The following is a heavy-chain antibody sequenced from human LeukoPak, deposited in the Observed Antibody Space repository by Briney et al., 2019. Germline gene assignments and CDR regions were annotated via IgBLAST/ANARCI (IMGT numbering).Heavy chain of an antibody. Sequence: WGSLRLSCAASGFTFSSYNMNWVRQAPGKGLEWVAVISYDGSNKYYADSVKGRFTISRDNSKNTLYLQMNSLRAEDTAVYYCAKGTYVGITMVRGVPFDYWGQGTLVTVSS. J-gene: IGHJ4*02. CDR1: GFTFSSYN. CDR2: ISYDGSNK. V-gene: IGHV3-30*18. CDR3: AKGTYVGITMVRGVPFDY. D-gene: IGHD3-10*01.